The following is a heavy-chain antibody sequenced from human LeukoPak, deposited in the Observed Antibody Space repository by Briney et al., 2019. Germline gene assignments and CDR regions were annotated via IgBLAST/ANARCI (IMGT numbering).Heavy chain of an antibody. D-gene: IGHD1-1*01. CDR1: GYTFTSFG. J-gene: IGHJ4*02. Sequence: ASVRVSCKASGYTFTSFGISWVRQAPGQGLEWMGWISPYSGNTNYAQKLQGRVTVTTDTSTSTAYMELRSLRSDDTAVYYCARDSTTLDYWGQGALVTVSS. CDR2: ISPYSGNT. V-gene: IGHV1-18*01. CDR3: ARDSTTLDY.